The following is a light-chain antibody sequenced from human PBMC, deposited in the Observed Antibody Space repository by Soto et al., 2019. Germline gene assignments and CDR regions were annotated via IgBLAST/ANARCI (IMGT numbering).Light chain of an antibody. CDR3: AAWDDSLNGPV. Sequence: QSVLTQPPSASGTPGQRVTISCSGSSSDIGSNVVNWYRQLPGTAPKLLIYTNDQRPSGVPDRFSGSKSGTSASLAISGLRSEDEADYYCAAWDDSLNGPVFGGGTKLTVL. J-gene: IGLJ3*02. CDR2: TND. V-gene: IGLV1-44*01. CDR1: SSDIGSNV.